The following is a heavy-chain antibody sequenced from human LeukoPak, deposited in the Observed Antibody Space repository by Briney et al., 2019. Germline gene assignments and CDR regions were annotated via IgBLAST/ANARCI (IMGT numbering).Heavy chain of an antibody. J-gene: IGHJ6*03. CDR1: GGTFSSYA. CDR2: IIPIFGTA. D-gene: IGHD2-2*02. V-gene: IGHV1-69*05. Sequence: ASVKVSCKASGGTFSSYAISWVRQAPGQGLKWMGGIIPIFGTANYAQKFQGRVTITTDESTSTAYMELSSLRSEDTAVYYCARVSCSSTSCYRGAYYYYMDVWGKGTTVTVSS. CDR3: ARVSCSSTSCYRGAYYYYMDV.